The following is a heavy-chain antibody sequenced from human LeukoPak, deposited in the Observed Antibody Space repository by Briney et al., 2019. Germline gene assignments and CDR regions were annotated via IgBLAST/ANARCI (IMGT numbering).Heavy chain of an antibody. CDR2: ISYDGSHK. V-gene: IGHV3-30*18. D-gene: IGHD4-17*01. Sequence: GGSLRLSCAASGITFRSYGMHWVRQAPGKGLEWVAVISYDGSHKYYADSVKGRFSISRGNSKNTLYLQMNSLRADDTAVYYCAKGARGDTVTSIVGLNWFDPWGQGTLVTVSS. CDR3: AKGARGDTVTSIVGLNWFDP. J-gene: IGHJ5*02. CDR1: GITFRSYG.